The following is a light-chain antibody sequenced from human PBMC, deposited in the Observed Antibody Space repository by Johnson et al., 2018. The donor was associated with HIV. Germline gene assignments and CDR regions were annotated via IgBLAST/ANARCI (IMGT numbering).Light chain of an antibody. J-gene: IGLJ1*01. CDR3: GIWDASLSPLYV. Sequence: QSVLTQPPSVSAAPGQKVTISCSGSSSNIGNNYVSWYQQLPGTAPKLLIYDNNKRPSGIPDLFSGSQSGAPATLGITGLPPGDEADYYCGIWDASLSPLYVFGTGTTITVL. CDR2: DNN. CDR1: SSNIGNNY. V-gene: IGLV1-51*01.